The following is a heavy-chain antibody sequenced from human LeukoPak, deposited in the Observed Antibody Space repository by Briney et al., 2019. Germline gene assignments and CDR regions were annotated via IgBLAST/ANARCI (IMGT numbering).Heavy chain of an antibody. Sequence: SETLSLTCTVSGGSISSGDHYWSWIRQPPGKGLEWIGYIYYSGSTYYNPSLKSRVTISVDTSKNQFSLKLTSVTAADTAVYYCVRTECSGGGCHSSPDDYYDSSGYGPRPDAFDIWDQGTMVTVSS. J-gene: IGHJ3*02. CDR2: IYYSGST. V-gene: IGHV4-30-4*01. CDR3: VRTECSGGGCHSSPDDYYDSSGYGPRPDAFDI. D-gene: IGHD3-22*01. CDR1: GGSISSGDHY.